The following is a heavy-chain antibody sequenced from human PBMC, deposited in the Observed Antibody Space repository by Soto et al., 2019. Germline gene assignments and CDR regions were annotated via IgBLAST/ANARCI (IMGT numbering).Heavy chain of an antibody. CDR2: TYYRSKWYN. D-gene: IGHD3-22*01. J-gene: IGHJ4*02. CDR1: GDSVSSSSAS. Sequence: SLTCAISGDSVSSSSASWNWIRQSPSRGLEWLGKTYYRSKWYNDYAVSVKSRITINPDTSKNQFSLQLNSVTPEDTAVYHCARAESYSSGFGSPFDYWGLGTLVTVSS. V-gene: IGHV6-1*01. CDR3: ARAESYSSGFGSPFDY.